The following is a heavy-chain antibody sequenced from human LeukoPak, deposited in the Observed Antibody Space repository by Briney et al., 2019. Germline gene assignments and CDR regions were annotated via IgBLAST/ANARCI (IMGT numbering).Heavy chain of an antibody. D-gene: IGHD3-10*01. V-gene: IGHV1-2*04. CDR3: ARAGSITMVRGVPNGMDV. Sequence: WATMKVSCKASGYTFTGYYMHWVRHAPGQGLEWMAWINPNSGGTSYAHKCQGWVTMTRDTSISTAYMELSRLRSDDTAVYYCARAGSITMVRGVPNGMDVWGQGTTVTVSS. J-gene: IGHJ6*02. CDR1: GYTFTGYY. CDR2: INPNSGGT.